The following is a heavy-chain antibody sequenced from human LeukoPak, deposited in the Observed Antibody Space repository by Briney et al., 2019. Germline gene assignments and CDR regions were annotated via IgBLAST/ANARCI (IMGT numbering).Heavy chain of an antibody. V-gene: IGHV4-4*02. CDR1: GGSISNTNW. CDR3: SRENGAFSPFGY. CDR2: ISLTGLT. Sequence: SETLSLTCGVSGGSISNTNWWSWVRQPPGQGLEWIGEISLTGLTHYNPSVESRVTVSLDKSKNQLSLNLTSVTAADTAVYYCSRENGAFSPFGYWGQGTLVTVLS. D-gene: IGHD2-8*01. J-gene: IGHJ4*02.